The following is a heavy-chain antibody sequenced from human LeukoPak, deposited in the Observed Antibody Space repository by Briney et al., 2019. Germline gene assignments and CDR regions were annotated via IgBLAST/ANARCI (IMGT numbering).Heavy chain of an antibody. Sequence: PGGSLRLSCAASGFTFSSYAMSWVRQAPGKGLEWVSAISGSGGSTYYADSVKGRFTISRDNSKNTLYLQMNSLRAEDTAVYYCAKDRRIEYSGYDSILSWGQGTLVTVSS. CDR2: ISGSGGST. J-gene: IGHJ5*02. CDR3: AKDRRIEYSGYDSILS. D-gene: IGHD5-12*01. V-gene: IGHV3-23*01. CDR1: GFTFSSYA.